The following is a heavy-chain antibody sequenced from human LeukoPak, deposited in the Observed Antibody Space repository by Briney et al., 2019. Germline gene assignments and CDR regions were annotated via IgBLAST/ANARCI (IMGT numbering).Heavy chain of an antibody. J-gene: IGHJ4*01. V-gene: IGHV3-30*01. CDR2: ISYDGSNK. Sequence: GRSLRLSCAASGFTFSSYAMPWVRQGPGKGLEWVAVISYDGSNKYYADSVKGRFTISRDNSKNTLYLQMNSLRAEDTAVYYCERALSGYSYHDYWGQGTLVTVSS. CDR1: GFTFSSYA. D-gene: IGHD5-18*01. CDR3: ERALSGYSYHDY.